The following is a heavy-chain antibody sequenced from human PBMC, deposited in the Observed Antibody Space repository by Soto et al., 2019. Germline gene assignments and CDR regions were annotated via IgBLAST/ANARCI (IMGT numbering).Heavy chain of an antibody. D-gene: IGHD3-3*01. CDR1: GFTFSSYA. CDR3: AKDRPNGVVIIDALDI. J-gene: IGHJ3*02. Sequence: EVQLLESGGGLVQPGGSLRLSCAASGFTFSSYAMSWVRQAPGKGLEWVSAISGSGGSTYYADSVKGRFTISRDNSKNTLYLQMNSLRAEDTAVYYCAKDRPNGVVIIDALDIWGQGTMVTVSS. CDR2: ISGSGGST. V-gene: IGHV3-23*01.